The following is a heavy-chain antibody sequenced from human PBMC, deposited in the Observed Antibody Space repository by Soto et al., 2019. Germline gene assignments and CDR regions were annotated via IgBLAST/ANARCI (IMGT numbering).Heavy chain of an antibody. CDR3: ARASRIAAAGTRAFDI. CDR1: GGSISSGGYS. CDR2: IYHSGST. D-gene: IGHD6-13*01. V-gene: IGHV4-30-2*01. Sequence: PSETLSLTCAVSGGSISSGGYSWSWIRQPPGKGLEWIGDIYHSGSTYYNPSLKSRVTISVDRSKKQFSLKLSSVTAADTAVYYCARASRIAAAGTRAFDIWGQGTMVTVS. J-gene: IGHJ3*02.